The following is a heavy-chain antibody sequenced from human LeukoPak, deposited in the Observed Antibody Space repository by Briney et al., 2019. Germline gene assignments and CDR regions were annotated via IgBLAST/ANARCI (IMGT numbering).Heavy chain of an antibody. CDR3: AKDDSSYWASFDC. D-gene: IGHD6-6*01. J-gene: IGHJ4*02. Sequence: GGSLRLSCAASGFTFSSYGMHWVRQAPGKGLEWVAFIRYDGSNKYYADSVKGRFTISRDNSKNTLYLQMNSLRAEDTAVYYCAKDDSSYWASFDCCGQGPLVTVSS. CDR1: GFTFSSYG. V-gene: IGHV3-30*02. CDR2: IRYDGSNK.